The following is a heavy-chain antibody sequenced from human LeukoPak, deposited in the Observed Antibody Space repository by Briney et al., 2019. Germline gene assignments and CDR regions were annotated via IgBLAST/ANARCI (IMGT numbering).Heavy chain of an antibody. Sequence: GGSLRLSCAASGFTFSSYWMHWVRQAPGKGLVWVSRINSDGGSITYADSVKGRFTISRDNAKNTLFLQMNSLRVEDTAVYYCAREGRVSGYDFDCWGQGTLVTVSS. D-gene: IGHD5-12*01. CDR2: INSDGGSI. CDR1: GFTFSSYW. J-gene: IGHJ4*02. CDR3: AREGRVSGYDFDC. V-gene: IGHV3-74*03.